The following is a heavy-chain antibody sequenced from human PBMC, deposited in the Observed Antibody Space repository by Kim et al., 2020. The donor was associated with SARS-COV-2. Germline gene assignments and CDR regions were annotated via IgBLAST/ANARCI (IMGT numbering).Heavy chain of an antibody. Sequence: SETLSLTCTVSRGSINSFTYYWGWIRQPPGKGLEWIGSIYYSGNTYYNPSLKSRVTISVDTSKNQFSLKLSSVTAADTAVYYCARNEPLSGFGPWGQGILVTVSS. V-gene: IGHV4-39*01. CDR2: IYYSGNT. CDR1: RGSINSFTYY. J-gene: IGHJ5*02. D-gene: IGHD5-12*01. CDR3: ARNEPLSGFGP.